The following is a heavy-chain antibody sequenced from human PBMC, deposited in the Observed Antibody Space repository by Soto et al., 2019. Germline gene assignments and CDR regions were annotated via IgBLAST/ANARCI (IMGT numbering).Heavy chain of an antibody. V-gene: IGHV4-31*03. J-gene: IGHJ5*02. CDR2: IYYSGST. CDR3: ARYGSGSYYDAYNWFDP. D-gene: IGHD3-10*01. Sequence: QVQLQESGPGLVKPSQTLSLTCTVSGGSISSGGYYWSWIRQHPGKGLEWIGYIYYSGSTYYNPSLKSRVTISVDTSKTQFSLKLSSVTAADTAVYYCARYGSGSYYDAYNWFDPWGQGTLVTVSS. CDR1: GGSISSGGYY.